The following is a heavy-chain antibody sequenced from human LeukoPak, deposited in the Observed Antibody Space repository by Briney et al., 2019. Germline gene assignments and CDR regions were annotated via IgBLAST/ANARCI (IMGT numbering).Heavy chain of an antibody. J-gene: IGHJ4*02. CDR2: IYYSGTT. CDR3: AGGRSSVLGY. V-gene: IGHV4-39*01. CDR1: GGSISSSTYY. D-gene: IGHD6-19*01. Sequence: PSETLSLTCTVSGGSISSSTYYWGWIRQPPGKGLEWIGSIYYSGTTYYNPSLKSRVTISADTSKNQLSLKLNSVTAADTAVYYCAGGRSSVLGYWGQGTLVTVSS.